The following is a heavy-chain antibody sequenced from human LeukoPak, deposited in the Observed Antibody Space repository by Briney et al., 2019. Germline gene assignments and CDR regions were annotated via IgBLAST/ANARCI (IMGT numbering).Heavy chain of an antibody. D-gene: IGHD3-10*01. CDR3: ARAELLWFGELSDYYYYYMDV. J-gene: IGHJ6*03. CDR1: GYTFTSYD. CDR2: MNPNSGNT. Sequence: ASVKVSCKASGYTFTSYDINWVRQATGQGLEWMGWMNPNSGNTGYAQKFQGRVTMTRNTSIITAYMELSSLRSEDTAVYYCARAELLWFGELSDYYYYYMDVWGKGTTVTISS. V-gene: IGHV1-8*01.